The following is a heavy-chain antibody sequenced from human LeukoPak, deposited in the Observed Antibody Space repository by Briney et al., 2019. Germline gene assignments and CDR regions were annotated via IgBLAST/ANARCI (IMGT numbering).Heavy chain of an antibody. V-gene: IGHV3-48*01. CDR3: ARDSPRLSY. Sequence: GGSLRLSCEASGFIFSSYSMNWVRQAPGKGLEWISKINSGSTTIYYKDSVRGRFTISRDNAKNSLSLQMNNLRVEDTAVYYCARDSPRLSYWGQGTLVTVSS. J-gene: IGHJ4*02. CDR1: GFIFSSYS. CDR2: INSGSTTI.